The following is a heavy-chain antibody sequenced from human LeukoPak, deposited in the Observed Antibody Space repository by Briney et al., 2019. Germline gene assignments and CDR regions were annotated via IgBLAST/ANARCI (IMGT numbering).Heavy chain of an antibody. V-gene: IGHV1-46*01. D-gene: IGHD6-19*01. CDR2: INPSGGST. J-gene: IGHJ6*02. CDR3: ARVQYSSGWYIHGMDV. CDR1: GYTFTSYG. Sequence: GASVKVSCKASGYTFTSYGISWVRQAPGQGLEWMGIINPSGGSTSYARKFQGRVTMTRDTSTSTVYMELSSLRSEDTAVYYCARVQYSSGWYIHGMDVWGQGTTVTVSS.